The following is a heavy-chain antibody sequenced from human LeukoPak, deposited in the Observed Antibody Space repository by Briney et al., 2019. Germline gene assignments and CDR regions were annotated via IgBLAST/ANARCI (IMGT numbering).Heavy chain of an antibody. CDR3: AGAPNKHYFDY. D-gene: IGHD4/OR15-4a*01. Sequence: PGGSLRLSCAASGFTFSDYYMSWIRQAPGKGLEWVSYISSSSSYTNYADSVKGRFTISRDNAKSSLYLQMNSLRAEDTAVYYCAGAPNKHYFDYWGQGTLVTVSS. V-gene: IGHV3-11*06. CDR1: GFTFSDYY. J-gene: IGHJ4*02. CDR2: ISSSSSYT.